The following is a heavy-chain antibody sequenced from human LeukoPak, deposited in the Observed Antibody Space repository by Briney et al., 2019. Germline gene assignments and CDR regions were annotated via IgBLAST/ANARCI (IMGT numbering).Heavy chain of an antibody. Sequence: SETLSLTCAVSGGSISSYYWSWIRQPPGKGLEWIGYIYYSGSTNYNPSLKSRVTISVDTSKNQFSLKLSSVTAADTAVYYCARELGYGSGKYNWFDPWGQGTLVTVSS. CDR2: IYYSGST. J-gene: IGHJ5*02. D-gene: IGHD3-10*01. V-gene: IGHV4-59*01. CDR3: ARELGYGSGKYNWFDP. CDR1: GGSISSYY.